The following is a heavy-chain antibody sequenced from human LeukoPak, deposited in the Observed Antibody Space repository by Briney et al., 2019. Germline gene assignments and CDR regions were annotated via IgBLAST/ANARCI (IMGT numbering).Heavy chain of an antibody. J-gene: IGHJ4*02. V-gene: IGHV1-18*01. Sequence: GASVKVSCKAPGYTFTSYGIIWVRQAPGQGLEWMGWISAYNGNTNYAQKLQGRVTMTTDTSTSTAYMELRSLRSDATAVYYCARDRQYYFEYWGQGTLVTVSS. CDR1: GYTFTSYG. CDR3: ARDRQYYFEY. CDR2: ISAYNGNT. D-gene: IGHD6-19*01.